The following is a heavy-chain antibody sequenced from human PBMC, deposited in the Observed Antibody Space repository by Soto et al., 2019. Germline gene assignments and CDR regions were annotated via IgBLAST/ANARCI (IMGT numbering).Heavy chain of an antibody. CDR1: GGSISSSSYY. CDR3: ERARGDSNYWYFDL. J-gene: IGHJ2*01. Sequence: QLQLQESGPGLVKPSETLSLTCTVSGGSISSSSYYWGWIRQPPGKGLEWIGSIYYSGSTYYNPSPKTRATITVATSKNQFALQLSSVTAADTAVYYCERARGDSNYWYFDLWGRGTLVTVSS. V-gene: IGHV4-39*01. D-gene: IGHD2-21*02. CDR2: IYYSGST.